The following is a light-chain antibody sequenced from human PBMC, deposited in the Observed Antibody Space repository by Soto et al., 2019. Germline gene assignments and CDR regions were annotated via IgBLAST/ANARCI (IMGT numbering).Light chain of an antibody. CDR1: QGISSY. J-gene: IGKJ4*01. CDR2: AAS. CDR3: QQLRMYPST. V-gene: IGKV1-9*01. Sequence: IQLTKSASSLSASVGDRVTITCRASQGISSYLAWYQQKPGEAPKLLIYAASTLYGGVPSRFSGSGSGTDFALTITSLQAEDFATYYCQQLRMYPSTFGGGTKVDIK.